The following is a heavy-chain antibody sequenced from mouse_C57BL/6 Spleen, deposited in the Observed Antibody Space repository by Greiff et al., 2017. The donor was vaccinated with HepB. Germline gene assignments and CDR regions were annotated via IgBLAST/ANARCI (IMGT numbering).Heavy chain of an antibody. CDR3: ASDNYGYFDY. V-gene: IGHV5-17*01. CDR2: ISSGSSTI. J-gene: IGHJ2*01. CDR1: GFTFSDYG. Sequence: EVQVVESGGGLVKPGGSLKLSCAASGFTFSDYGMHWVRQAPEKGLEWVAYISSGSSTIYYADTVKGRFTISRDNAKNTLFLQMTSLRSEDTAMYYCASDNYGYFDYWGQGTTLTVSS. D-gene: IGHD1-1*01.